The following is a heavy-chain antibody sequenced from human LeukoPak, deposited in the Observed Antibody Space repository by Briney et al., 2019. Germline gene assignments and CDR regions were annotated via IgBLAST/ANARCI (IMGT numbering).Heavy chain of an antibody. D-gene: IGHD3-22*01. CDR3: ARDGYDSSGYYYSY. CDR2: IYYSGST. Sequence: SETLSLTCTVSGGSISTYYWSWIRQPPGKGLEWIGYIYYSGSTNYNPSLKSRVTISVDTSKEQFSLKLSSVTAADTAVYYCARDGYDSSGYYYSYWGQGTLVTVSS. V-gene: IGHV4-59*12. J-gene: IGHJ4*02. CDR1: GGSISTYY.